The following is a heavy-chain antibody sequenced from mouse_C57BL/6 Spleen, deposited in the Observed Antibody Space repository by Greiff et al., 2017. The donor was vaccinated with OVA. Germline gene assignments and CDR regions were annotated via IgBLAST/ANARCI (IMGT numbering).Heavy chain of an antibody. V-gene: IGHV1-52*01. J-gene: IGHJ2*01. CDR2: IDPSDSET. CDR1: GYTFTSYW. D-gene: IGHD2-1*01. CDR3: AREGAYGNYLYYFDY. Sequence: QVQLQQPGAELVRPGSSVKLSCKASGYTFTSYWMHWVKQRPIQGLEWIGNIDPSDSETHYTQKFKDKATLTVDKSSSTAYMQLSSLTSEDSAVYYCAREGAYGNYLYYFDYWGQGTTLTVSS.